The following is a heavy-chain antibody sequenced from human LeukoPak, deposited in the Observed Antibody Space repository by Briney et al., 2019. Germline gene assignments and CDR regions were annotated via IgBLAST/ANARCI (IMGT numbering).Heavy chain of an antibody. CDR2: IYYSGNT. CDR3: ARSDGYGLVGI. J-gene: IGHJ3*02. D-gene: IGHD3-10*01. V-gene: IGHV4-39*07. Sequence: SETLSLTCTVSGVSISSSNSYWGWIRQPPGKGLEWIGSIYYSGNTYYNPSLKSRVIIIIDTPKNHFSLTLSSVTAADTAVYYCARSDGYGLVGIWGQGTMVTVSS. CDR1: GVSISSSNSY.